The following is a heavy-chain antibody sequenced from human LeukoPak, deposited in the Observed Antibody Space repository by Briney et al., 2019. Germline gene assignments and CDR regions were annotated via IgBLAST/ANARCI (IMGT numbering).Heavy chain of an antibody. CDR1: GVSVASHG. Sequence: GGSLRLSCEVSGVSVASHGVHWVRQSPGEGLDWVSVITRSGFTYYSDSVKGRFTVSRDNSKNTLYLQMTSLRAGDTAIYFCAKVWGTTSGDYWGRGTLVTVSS. V-gene: IGHV3-23*05. CDR3: AKVWGTTSGDY. J-gene: IGHJ4*02. CDR2: ITRSGFT. D-gene: IGHD3-16*01.